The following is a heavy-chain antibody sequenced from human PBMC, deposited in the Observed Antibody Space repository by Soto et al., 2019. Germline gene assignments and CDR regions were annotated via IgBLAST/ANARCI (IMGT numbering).Heavy chain of an antibody. CDR1: GFTFTSYW. CDR2: IKEDGSAK. CDR3: AREDFYRFDY. V-gene: IGHV3-7*01. Sequence: EVQLVESGGGLVQPGGSLRVYCAASGFTFTSYWMSWVRQAPGKGLEWVANIKEDGSAKYYLDSVKGRFTISRDNAKNSLYLQMNSLRADDTAVYYCAREDFYRFDYWGQGNLVTVSS. J-gene: IGHJ4*02.